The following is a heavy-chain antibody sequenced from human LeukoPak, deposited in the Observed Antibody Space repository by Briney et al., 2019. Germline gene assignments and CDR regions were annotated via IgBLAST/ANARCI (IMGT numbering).Heavy chain of an antibody. V-gene: IGHV3-23*01. CDR1: GFTFSSYW. J-gene: IGHJ4*02. CDR2: ISDSGGST. Sequence: GGSLRLSCAASGFTFSSYWMHWVRQAPGQGLEWVSAISDSGGSTYYADSVKGRFTISRDNSKNTLYLQMNSLRAEDTAVYYCAKQDIRSSAWYDWGQGTLVTVSS. CDR3: AKQDIRSSAWYD. D-gene: IGHD6-19*01.